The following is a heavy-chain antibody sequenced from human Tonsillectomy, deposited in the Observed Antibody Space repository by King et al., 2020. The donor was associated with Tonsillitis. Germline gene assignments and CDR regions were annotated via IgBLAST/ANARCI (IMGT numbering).Heavy chain of an antibody. D-gene: IGHD3-22*01. CDR2: ISGSGGYT. J-gene: IGHJ4*02. CDR3: ATHRGDYSDRSGYYPFDY. CDR1: GFTFSSYA. Sequence: VQLVESGGGLVQPGGSLRLSCAASGFTFSSYAMSWVRQAPGKGLEWVSGISGSGGYTYYADSVKGRFTISRDNSKNTLYLQMNSLRGEDTAVYYCATHRGDYSDRSGYYPFDYWGQGTLVTVSS. V-gene: IGHV3-23*04.